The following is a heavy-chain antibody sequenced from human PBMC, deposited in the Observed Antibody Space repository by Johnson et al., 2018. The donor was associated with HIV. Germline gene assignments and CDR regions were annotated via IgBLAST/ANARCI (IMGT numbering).Heavy chain of an antibody. J-gene: IGHJ3*02. CDR3: ARRADAFDI. V-gene: IGHV3-13*01. Sequence: VQLVESGGGLVKPGGSLRLSCAASGFTFSSYAMTWVRQAPGKGLEWVSTIGTAGDTYYPGSVKGRFTISRENAKNSLYLQMNSLRAGDTAVYYCARRADAFDIWGQGTMVTVSS. CDR1: GFTFSSYA. CDR2: IGTAGDT.